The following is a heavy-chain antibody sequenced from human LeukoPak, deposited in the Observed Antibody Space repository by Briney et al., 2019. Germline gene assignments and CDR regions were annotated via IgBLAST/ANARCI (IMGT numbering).Heavy chain of an antibody. Sequence: ASVKVSCKASGYTLTSYAMHWVRQAPGQRLEWMGWINAGNGNTKYSQKFQGRVTITRDTSASTAYMELSSLRSEDTAVYYCASDSSGYYYLGYWGQGTLVTVSS. J-gene: IGHJ4*02. CDR2: INAGNGNT. CDR3: ASDSSGYYYLGY. D-gene: IGHD3-22*01. V-gene: IGHV1-3*01. CDR1: GYTLTSYA.